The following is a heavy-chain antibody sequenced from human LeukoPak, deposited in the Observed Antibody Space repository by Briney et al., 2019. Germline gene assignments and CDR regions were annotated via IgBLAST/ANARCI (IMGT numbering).Heavy chain of an antibody. CDR2: IYYSGTT. CDR3: ARVNTQGVSSR. D-gene: IGHD2-15*01. J-gene: IGHJ4*02. Sequence: SETLSLTCTVSGGSISSSDYYWGWIRQPPRKGLEWIASIYYSGTTHYNPSHQSRVTMSEYTSTNQFSLKLSSVTAPDTAVYYCARVNTQGVSSRWGQGMLVGVCS. V-gene: IGHV4-39*01. CDR1: GGSISSSDYY.